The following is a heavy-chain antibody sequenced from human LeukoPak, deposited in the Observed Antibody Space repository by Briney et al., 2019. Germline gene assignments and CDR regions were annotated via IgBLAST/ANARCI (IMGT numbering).Heavy chain of an antibody. Sequence: GGSLRLSCAASGFTFSRYAMSWVRQAPGKGLEWVSVISSSGGYTYYADSVKGRFTISRDNSKNTLYLQMNSLRAEDTAVYYCAKGAYQPLLLNYFDYWGQGTLVTVSS. CDR2: ISSSGGYT. CDR3: AKGAYQPLLLNYFDY. CDR1: GFTFSRYA. J-gene: IGHJ4*02. V-gene: IGHV3-23*01. D-gene: IGHD2-21*02.